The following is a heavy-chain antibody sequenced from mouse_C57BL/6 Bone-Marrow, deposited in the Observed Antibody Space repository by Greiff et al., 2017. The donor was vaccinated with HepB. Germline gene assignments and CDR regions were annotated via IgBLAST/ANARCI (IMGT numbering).Heavy chain of an antibody. Sequence: EVQVVESGPVLVKPGASVKMSCKASGYTFTDYYMNWVKQSHGKSLEWIGVINPYNGGTSYNQKFKGKATLTVDKSSSTAYMELNSLTSEDSAVYYCAPLTPYYFDYWGQGTTLTVSS. CDR3: APLTPYYFDY. D-gene: IGHD4-1*01. CDR1: GYTFTDYY. J-gene: IGHJ2*01. CDR2: INPYNGGT. V-gene: IGHV1-19*01.